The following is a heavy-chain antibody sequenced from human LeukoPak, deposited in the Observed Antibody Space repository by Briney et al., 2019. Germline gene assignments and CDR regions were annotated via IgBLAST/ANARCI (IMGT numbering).Heavy chain of an antibody. CDR2: ISYDGSNK. CDR3: ARGRGFDP. CDR1: GFTFSSYS. Sequence: GGSLRLSCAASGFTFSSYSMNWVRQAPGKGLEWVAVISYDGSNKYYADSVKGRFTISRDNSKNTLYLQMNSLRAEDTAVYYCARGRGFDPWGQGTLVTVSS. J-gene: IGHJ5*02. V-gene: IGHV3-30*03.